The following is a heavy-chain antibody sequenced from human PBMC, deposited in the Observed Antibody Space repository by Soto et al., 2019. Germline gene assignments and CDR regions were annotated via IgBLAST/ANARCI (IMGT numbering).Heavy chain of an antibody. CDR1: GDSVSSHY. V-gene: IGHV4-4*07. J-gene: IGHJ4*02. CDR3: GGEPLALSYFGF. CDR2: LYNDERT. Sequence: SETLSLTCTVSGDSVSSHYWSWIRQPAGKGLEWLGRLYNDERTSYNPSLKTRVTMSMDTSKNQFSLKLTSLTAADSAVYFCGGEPLALSYFGFWGQGIRVTV.